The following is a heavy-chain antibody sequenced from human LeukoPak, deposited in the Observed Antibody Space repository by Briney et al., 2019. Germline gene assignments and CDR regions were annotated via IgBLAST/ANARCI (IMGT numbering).Heavy chain of an antibody. CDR2: TYHTGST. Sequence: SETLSLTCSVSGGPVTEYYWSWIRQPPGKGLEWIGSTYHTGSTNYSPSLKSRVTMSVDASRNQFSLKLVAVTAADTAVYYCARDRGSTGYYYLDSWGQGILVTVSS. CDR1: GGPVTEYY. J-gene: IGHJ4*02. CDR3: ARDRGSTGYYYLDS. V-gene: IGHV4-59*02. D-gene: IGHD1-26*01.